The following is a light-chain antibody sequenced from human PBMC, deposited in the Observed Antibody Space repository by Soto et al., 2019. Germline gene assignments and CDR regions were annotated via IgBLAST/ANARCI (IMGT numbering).Light chain of an antibody. J-gene: IGKJ1*01. CDR2: KAS. V-gene: IGKV2-30*01. CDR3: MQGTHWPPWT. Sequence: DVVMTQSPPSLPVTLGQPASISCRSSQSLVSSDGNTYLSWFLQRPGQSPRRLLYKASNRASGVPDRISGSGSGADFTLKISRVEAEDVGVYYCMQGTHWPPWTFGQGTKVEIK. CDR1: QSLVSSDGNTY.